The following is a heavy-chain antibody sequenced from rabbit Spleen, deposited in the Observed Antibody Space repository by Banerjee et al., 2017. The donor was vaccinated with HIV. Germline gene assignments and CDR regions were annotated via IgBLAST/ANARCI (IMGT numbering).Heavy chain of an antibody. J-gene: IGHJ6*01. CDR2: IYTGNSGTT. D-gene: IGHD6-1*01. Sequence: QSLEESGGDLVKPGASLTLTCTASGFSFSSIYYMCWVRQAPGKGLELIACIYTGNSGTTYYASWAKGRFTISKTSSTTVTLQMTTLTAADTATYFCARDAVGYGYFDFWGPGTLVTVS. CDR1: GFSFSSIYY. CDR3: ARDAVGYGYFDF. V-gene: IGHV1S40*01.